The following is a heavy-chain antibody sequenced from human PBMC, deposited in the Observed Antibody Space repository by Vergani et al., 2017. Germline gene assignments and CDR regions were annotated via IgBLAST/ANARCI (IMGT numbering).Heavy chain of an antibody. Sequence: QVQLQESGPGLVKPSQTLSLTCTVSGGPINSHNYYWSWIRQPARKGLEWIGRIHTSGSTNYNPSLKSRVTMSEDTSKNQFSLKLSSVTAADTAVYYCARERLGDLSLRTFDYWGQGTLVTVSS. CDR2: IHTSGST. CDR1: GGPINSHNYY. CDR3: ARERLGDLSLRTFDY. D-gene: IGHD3-16*02. J-gene: IGHJ4*02. V-gene: IGHV4-61*02.